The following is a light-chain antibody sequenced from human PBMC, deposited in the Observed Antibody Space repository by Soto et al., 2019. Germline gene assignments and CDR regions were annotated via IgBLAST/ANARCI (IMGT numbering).Light chain of an antibody. Sequence: EIVLTQSPGTLSLSPGERATLSCRASQSVDSTSLAWYQHKPGQAPRLLIYGASSRASGIPDRFCGSGSETDFTLTINRLEPEGIAVYYCPQYGNSPLTFGLGTNVDIK. CDR3: PQYGNSPLT. V-gene: IGKV3-20*01. CDR1: QSVDSTS. CDR2: GAS. J-gene: IGKJ1*01.